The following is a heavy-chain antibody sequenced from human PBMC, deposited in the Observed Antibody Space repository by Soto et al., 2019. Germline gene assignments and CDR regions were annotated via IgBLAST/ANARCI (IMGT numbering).Heavy chain of an antibody. Sequence: EVQLVESGGGLIQPGGSLRLSCAASGFTVSSNYMSWVRQAPGKGLEWVSVIYSGGSTYYADSVKGRFTISRDNSKNTLYLQMNSLRAEDTAVYYCARDLGWGTLDALGYYGMDVWGQGTTVTVSS. D-gene: IGHD3-16*01. J-gene: IGHJ6*02. CDR3: ARDLGWGTLDALGYYGMDV. CDR1: GFTVSSNY. CDR2: IYSGGST. V-gene: IGHV3-53*01.